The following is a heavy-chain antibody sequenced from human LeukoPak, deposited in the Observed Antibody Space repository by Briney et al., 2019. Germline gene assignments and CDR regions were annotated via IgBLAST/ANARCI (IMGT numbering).Heavy chain of an antibody. CDR3: ASINGRIAAAGFDP. CDR1: GFTFSSYA. J-gene: IGHJ5*02. Sequence: PGRSLRLSCVASGFTFSSYAISWVRQAPGQGLEWMGGIIPIFGTANYAQKFQGRVTITADESTSTAYMELSSLRSEDTAVYYCASINGRIAAAGFDPWGQGTLVTVSS. D-gene: IGHD6-13*01. V-gene: IGHV1-69*01. CDR2: IIPIFGTA.